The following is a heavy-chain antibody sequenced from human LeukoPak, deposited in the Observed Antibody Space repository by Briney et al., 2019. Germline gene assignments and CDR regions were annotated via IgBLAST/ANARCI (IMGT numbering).Heavy chain of an antibody. D-gene: IGHD6-13*01. Sequence: SQTLSLTCAISGDSVSSNIAAWNWFRQSPSRGLEWLGRTYYRSKWTFEYALSVRGRISFNPDTSKNQVSLHLTSVTPEDTALYYCVRDVSAGADYWGQGTLVTVSS. V-gene: IGHV6-1*01. CDR1: GDSVSSNIAA. CDR2: TYYRSKWTF. CDR3: VRDVSAGADY. J-gene: IGHJ4*02.